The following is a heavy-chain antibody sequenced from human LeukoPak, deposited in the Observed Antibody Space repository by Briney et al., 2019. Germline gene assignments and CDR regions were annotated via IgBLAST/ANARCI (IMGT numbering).Heavy chain of an antibody. V-gene: IGHV3-43*02. J-gene: IGHJ3*02. D-gene: IGHD3-22*01. CDR1: GFTFDDYA. CDR2: ISGDGGST. Sequence: GGSLRLSCAASGFTFDDYAMHWVRQAPGKGLEWVSLISGDGGSTYYADSVKGRFTISRDNAKNSLFLQMNSLRAEDTAVYYCARPSAKYYYDSSGYYSAFDIWGQGTMVTVSS. CDR3: ARPSAKYYYDSSGYYSAFDI.